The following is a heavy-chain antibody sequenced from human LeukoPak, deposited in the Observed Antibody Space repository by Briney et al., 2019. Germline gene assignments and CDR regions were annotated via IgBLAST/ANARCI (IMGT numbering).Heavy chain of an antibody. CDR1: GGSISSGSYY. CDR3: AREMVYAPDAAFDY. J-gene: IGHJ4*02. V-gene: IGHV4-61*02. Sequence: PSQTLSLTCTVSGGSISSGSYYWSWIRQPAGKGLEWIGRIYTSGSTNYNSSPKSRVTMSVDTSKNQFSLKLSSVTAADTAVYYCAREMVYAPDAAFDYWGQGTLVTVSS. CDR2: IYTSGST. D-gene: IGHD2-8*01.